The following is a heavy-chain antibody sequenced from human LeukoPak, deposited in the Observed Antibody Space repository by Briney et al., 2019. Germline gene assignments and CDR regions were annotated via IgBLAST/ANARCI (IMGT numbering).Heavy chain of an antibody. CDR3: ASNRYYYDSSGYYDY. V-gene: IGHV4-34*01. CDR1: GGSISGYY. J-gene: IGHJ4*02. Sequence: SETLSLTCTVSGGSISGYYWSWIRQPPGKGLEWIGEINHSGSTNYNPSLKSRVTISVDTSKNQFSLKLSSVTAADTAVYYCASNRYYYDSSGYYDYWGQGTLVTVSS. D-gene: IGHD3-22*01. CDR2: INHSGST.